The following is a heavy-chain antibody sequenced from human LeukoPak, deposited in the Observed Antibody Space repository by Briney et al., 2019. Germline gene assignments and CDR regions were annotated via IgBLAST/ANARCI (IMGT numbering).Heavy chain of an antibody. J-gene: IGHJ4*02. CDR2: IYSTGRT. CDR3: ARNLDTAMATSFDC. Sequence: GGSLRLSCAASGFTFSSYAMSWVRQAPGKGLEWVSVIYSTGRTEYAESVKGRFTISRDKSKNTLFLEMNSLRAEDTAVYYCARNLDTAMATSFDCWGQGTLVTVSS. D-gene: IGHD5-18*01. CDR1: GFTFSSYA. V-gene: IGHV3-53*01.